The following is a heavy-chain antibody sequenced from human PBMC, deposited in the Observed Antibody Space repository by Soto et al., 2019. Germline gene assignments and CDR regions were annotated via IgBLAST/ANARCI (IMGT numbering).Heavy chain of an antibody. CDR1: GFTFSSYS. CDR3: ARHPERIAQIGWFDP. Sequence: EVQLVESGGGLVQPGGSLRLSCAASGFTFSSYSMNWVRQAPGKGLEWVSYISSSSSTIYYADSVKGRFTISSDNAKNSLYLQMNSLRAEETAVYYCARHPERIAQIGWFDPWGQGTLVTVSS. J-gene: IGHJ5*02. D-gene: IGHD6-13*01. CDR2: ISSSSSTI. V-gene: IGHV3-48*01.